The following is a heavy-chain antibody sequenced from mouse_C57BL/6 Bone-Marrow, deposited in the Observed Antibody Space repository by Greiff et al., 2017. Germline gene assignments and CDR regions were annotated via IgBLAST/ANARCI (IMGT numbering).Heavy chain of an antibody. V-gene: IGHV1-54*01. J-gene: IGHJ2*01. CDR2: INPGSGGT. Sequence: QVQLKESGAELVRPGTSVKVSCKASGYAFTNYLLEWVKQRPGQGLEWIGVINPGSGGTNYNEKFKGKATLTADQSSSTAYMQLSSLTSEDSAVYFCARGVWFPDYWGQGTTLTVSS. D-gene: IGHD2-10*02. CDR3: ARGVWFPDY. CDR1: GYAFTNYL.